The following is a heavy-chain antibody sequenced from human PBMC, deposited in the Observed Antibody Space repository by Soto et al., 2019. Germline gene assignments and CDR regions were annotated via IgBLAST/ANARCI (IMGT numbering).Heavy chain of an antibody. CDR2: ISDSGGRT. V-gene: IGHV3-23*01. CDR1: GFTFSSYG. Sequence: EVQLLESGGGLVQPGGSLRLSCAASGFTFSSYGMSWVRQAPGKGLEWVSAISDSGGRTYYADSVKGRFTISRDNSKNTLYLQMNSLRAEDTAVYYCAKGRYGDYGWFDPGGQGTLVTVSS. D-gene: IGHD4-17*01. CDR3: AKGRYGDYGWFDP. J-gene: IGHJ5*02.